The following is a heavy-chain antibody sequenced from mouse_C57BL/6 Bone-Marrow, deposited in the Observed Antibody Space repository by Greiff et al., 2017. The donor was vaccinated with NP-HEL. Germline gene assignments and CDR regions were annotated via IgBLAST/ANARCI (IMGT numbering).Heavy chain of an antibody. V-gene: IGHV2-5*01. CDR3: AKPNCYGSSYGAMDY. J-gene: IGHJ4*01. CDR1: GFSLTSYG. D-gene: IGHD1-1*01. Sequence: QVQLKQSGPGLVQPSQSLSITCTVSGFSLTSYGVHWVRQSPGKGLEWLGVIWRGGSTDYNAAFMSRLSISKDNSKSQIFFRMNNLQAYDTSIYYCAKPNCYGSSYGAMDYWGQGTSVTVTS. CDR2: IWRGGST.